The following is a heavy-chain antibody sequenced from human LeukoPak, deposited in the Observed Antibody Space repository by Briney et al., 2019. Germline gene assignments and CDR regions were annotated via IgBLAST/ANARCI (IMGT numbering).Heavy chain of an antibody. CDR3: ARVRTRLYCSSTSCRYWYFDL. J-gene: IGHJ2*01. V-gene: IGHV4-34*01. Sequence: SETLSLTCAVYGGSFSGYCWSWIRQPPGKGLEWIGVINHSGSTNYNPSLKSRVTISVDTSKNQFSLKLSSVTAADTAVYYCARVRTRLYCSSTSCRYWYFDLWGRGTLVTVSS. CDR1: GGSFSGYC. CDR2: INHSGST. D-gene: IGHD2-2*01.